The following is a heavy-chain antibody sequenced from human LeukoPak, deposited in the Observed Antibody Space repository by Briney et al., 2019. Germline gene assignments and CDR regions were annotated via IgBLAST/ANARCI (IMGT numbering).Heavy chain of an antibody. CDR2: IIPIFGTA. Sequence: SVKVSCKASGGTFSSYAISWVRQAPGQGLEWMGGIIPIFGTANYAQKFQGRVTITRDTSASTAYMDLSSLRSEDTAVYYCARNTETAIPLPYYFDYWGQGTLVTVSS. CDR1: GGTFSSYA. D-gene: IGHD2-21*02. V-gene: IGHV1-69*05. J-gene: IGHJ4*02. CDR3: ARNTETAIPLPYYFDY.